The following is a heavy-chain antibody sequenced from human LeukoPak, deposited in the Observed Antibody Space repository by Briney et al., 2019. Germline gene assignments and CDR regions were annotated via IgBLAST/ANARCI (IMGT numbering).Heavy chain of an antibody. CDR3: ARPRSAGSRDGNWFDP. CDR1: GYTFTSYD. V-gene: IGHV1-2*06. CDR2: INPNSGGT. D-gene: IGHD3-10*01. Sequence: ASVKVSCKASGYTFTSYDINWVRQATGQGLEWMGRINPNSGGTNYAQKFQGRVTMTRDTSISTAYMELSRLRSDDTAVYYCARPRSAGSRDGNWFDPWGQGTLVTVSS. J-gene: IGHJ5*02.